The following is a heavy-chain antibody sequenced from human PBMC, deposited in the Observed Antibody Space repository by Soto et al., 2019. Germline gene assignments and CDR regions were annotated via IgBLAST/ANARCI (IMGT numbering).Heavy chain of an antibody. CDR3: TTYSYGYPYYFDY. J-gene: IGHJ4*02. V-gene: IGHV3-15*07. CDR2: IKSKTDGGTT. CDR1: GFTFSNAW. D-gene: IGHD5-18*01. Sequence: GGSLRLSCAASGFTFSNAWMNWVRQAPGKGLEWVGRIKSKTDGGTTDYAAPVKGRFTISRDDSKNTLYLQMNSLKTEDTAVYYCTTYSYGYPYYFDYWGQGTLVTVSS.